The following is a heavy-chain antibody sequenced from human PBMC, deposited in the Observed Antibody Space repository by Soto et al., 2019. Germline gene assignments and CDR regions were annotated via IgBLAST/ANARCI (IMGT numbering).Heavy chain of an antibody. V-gene: IGHV1-8*01. J-gene: IGHJ4*02. Sequence: ASVKVSCKASGCTFISYDSNWVRQATGQGLEWMGWMNPNSGNTGYYTSYAQKFQDRLSVTRDPSSTTIYMELSSLRSEDTAVYYCARELYSCGAECPYYMDYWGQGTPVNVSS. CDR1: GCTFISYD. CDR2: MNPNSGNT. D-gene: IGHD2-21*01. CDR3: ARELYSCGAECPYYMDY.